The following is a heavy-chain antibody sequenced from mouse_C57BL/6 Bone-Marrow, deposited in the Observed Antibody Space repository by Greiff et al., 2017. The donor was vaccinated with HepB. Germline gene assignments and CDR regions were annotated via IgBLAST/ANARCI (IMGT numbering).Heavy chain of an antibody. CDR3: ARGWLLRVDY. CDR2: INPNNGGT. V-gene: IGHV1-26*01. D-gene: IGHD2-3*01. J-gene: IGHJ4*01. CDR1: GYTFTDYY. Sequence: VQLQQSGPELVKPGASVKISCKASGYTFTDYYMNWVKQSHGKSLEWIGDINPNNGGTSYNQKFKGKATLTVDKSSSTAYMELRSLTSEDSAVYYCARGWLLRVDYWGQGTSVTVSS.